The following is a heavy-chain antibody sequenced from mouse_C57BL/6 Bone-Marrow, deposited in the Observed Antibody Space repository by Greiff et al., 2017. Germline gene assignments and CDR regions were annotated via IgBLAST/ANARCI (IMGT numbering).Heavy chain of an antibody. CDR1: GFSLTSYA. CDR2: IWTGGGT. CDR3: ARKVGGLKHYYAMDY. Sequence: QVQLQQSGPGLVAPSQSLSITCTVSGFSLTSYAISWVRQPPGKGLEWLGVIWTGGGTNYNSALKSRLSISKDNSKSQVFLKMNSLQTDDTARYYCARKVGGLKHYYAMDYCGQGTSVTVSS. V-gene: IGHV2-9-1*01. D-gene: IGHD2-4*01. J-gene: IGHJ4*01.